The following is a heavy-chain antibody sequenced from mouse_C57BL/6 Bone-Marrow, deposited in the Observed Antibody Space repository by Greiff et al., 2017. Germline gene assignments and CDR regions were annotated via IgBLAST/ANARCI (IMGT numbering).Heavy chain of an antibody. CDR2: ISDGGSYT. V-gene: IGHV5-4*03. J-gene: IGHJ2*01. CDR1: GFTFSSYA. D-gene: IGHD2-4*01. CDR3: ARAYYDYDGFDY. Sequence: EVKLVESGGGLVKPGGSLKLSCAASGFTFSSYAMSWVRQTPEKRLEWVATISDGGSYTYYPDNVKGRFPISRDNAKNNLYLQMSHLKSEDTAMYYCARAYYDYDGFDYWGQGTTLTVSS.